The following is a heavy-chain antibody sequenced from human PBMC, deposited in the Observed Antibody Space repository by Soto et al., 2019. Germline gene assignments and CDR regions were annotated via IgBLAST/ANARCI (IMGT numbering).Heavy chain of an antibody. CDR1: GDSVSSNSAA. D-gene: IGHD6-6*01. Sequence: SQTLSLTCAISGDSVSSNSAAWNWIRQSPSRGLEWLGRTYYRSKWYNDYAVSVKSRITINPDTSKNQFSLQLNSVTPEDTAVYYCARAEYSSSSNYYYYGVDVWGQGTTVTVSS. CDR2: TYYRSKWYN. V-gene: IGHV6-1*01. J-gene: IGHJ6*02. CDR3: ARAEYSSSSNYYYYGVDV.